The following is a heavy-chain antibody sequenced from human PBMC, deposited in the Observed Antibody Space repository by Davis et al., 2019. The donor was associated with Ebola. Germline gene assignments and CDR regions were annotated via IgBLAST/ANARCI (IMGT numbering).Heavy chain of an antibody. CDR2: INSDGSST. J-gene: IGHJ4*02. CDR3: ARDSDDYSFDY. CDR1: GFTFSSYW. V-gene: IGHV3-74*01. Sequence: LSLTCAASGFTFSSYWMHWVRQAPGKGLVWVSRINSDGSSTSYADSVKGRFTISRDNAKNTLYLQMNSLRPEDTAVYYCARDSDDYSFDYWGQGTLVTVSS. D-gene: IGHD4-11*01.